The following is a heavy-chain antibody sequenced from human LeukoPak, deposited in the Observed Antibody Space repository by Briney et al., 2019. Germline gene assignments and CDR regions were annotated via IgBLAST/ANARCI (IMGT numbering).Heavy chain of an antibody. CDR3: ARLVGATRSDAFDI. CDR2: IGTAGDT. J-gene: IGHJ3*02. V-gene: IGHV3-13*01. D-gene: IGHD1-26*01. Sequence: GGSLRLSCAASGFTFSSYDMHWVRQATGKGLEWVSAIGTAGDTYYPGSVKGRFTISRENAKNSLYLQMNSLRAGDTAVYYCARLVGATRSDAFDIWGQGAMVTVSS. CDR1: GFTFSSYD.